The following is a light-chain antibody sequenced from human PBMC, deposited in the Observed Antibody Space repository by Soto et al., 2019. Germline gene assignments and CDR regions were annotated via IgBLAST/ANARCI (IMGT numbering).Light chain of an antibody. V-gene: IGKV3-11*01. CDR2: DAS. CDR1: QSVGSS. Sequence: EIVLTQSPDTLSLSPGERATLSCRASQSVGSSLAWYQQKPGQAPRLLIYDASNRATGIPARFSGSGSGTDFTLTISSLEPEDFAVYYCQQRSNWPPEVTFGPGTKVDFK. J-gene: IGKJ3*01. CDR3: QQRSNWPPEVT.